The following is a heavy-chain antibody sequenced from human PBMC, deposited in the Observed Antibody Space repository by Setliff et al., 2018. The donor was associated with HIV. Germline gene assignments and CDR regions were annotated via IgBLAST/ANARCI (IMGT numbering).Heavy chain of an antibody. D-gene: IGHD1-7*01. V-gene: IGHV1-18*01. CDR2: INGNNGNT. J-gene: IGHJ4*02. CDR1: GYIFTSFG. Sequence: ASVKVSCKASGYIFTSFGISWVRQAPGQGLEWMGWINGNNGNTNYAQKFQGRVTVTTDTSTSTAYMELRSQSSDDTAVYYCAKDWNYGIDYWGQGTLVTVSS. CDR3: AKDWNYGIDY.